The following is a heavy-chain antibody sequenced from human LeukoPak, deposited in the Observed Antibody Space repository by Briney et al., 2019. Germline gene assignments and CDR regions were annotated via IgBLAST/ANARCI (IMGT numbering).Heavy chain of an antibody. D-gene: IGHD4-23*01. CDR2: LNQDGRRK. CDR1: GLRLSNYW. Sequence: GESLRLSCGISGLRLSNYWVNWVRQAPGRGAERVDHLNQDGRRKQYVDSVKGRFTISRDNAKNSLYLQLNSLRVDDTAVYYCAKDDAVGKGWDAFDIWGQGTTVTVSS. CDR3: AKDDAVGKGWDAFDI. V-gene: IGHV3-7*01. J-gene: IGHJ3*02.